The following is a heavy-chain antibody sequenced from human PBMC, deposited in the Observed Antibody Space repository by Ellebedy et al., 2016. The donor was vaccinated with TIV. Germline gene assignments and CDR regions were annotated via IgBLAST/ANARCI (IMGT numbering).Heavy chain of an antibody. Sequence: GESLKISCAASGFSFSIYSMNWVRQAPGKGLEWVSYISSSSSTIYYADSVMGRFSISRDNAQNSLYLQMNSLRAEETAVYYCARDLEYSSSWTDYWGQGALVIVSS. CDR1: GFSFSIYS. CDR3: ARDLEYSSSWTDY. CDR2: ISSSSSTI. D-gene: IGHD6-13*01. J-gene: IGHJ4*02. V-gene: IGHV3-48*01.